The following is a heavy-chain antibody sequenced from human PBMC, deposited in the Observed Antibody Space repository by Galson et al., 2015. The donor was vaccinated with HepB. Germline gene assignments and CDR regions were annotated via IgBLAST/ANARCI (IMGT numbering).Heavy chain of an antibody. J-gene: IGHJ2*01. V-gene: IGHV4-59*08. CDR2: IYYSGST. Sequence: ETLSLTCTVSGGSISSYYWSWIRQPPGKGLEWIGYIYYSGSTNYNPSLKSRVTISVDTSKNQFSLKLSSVTAADTAVYYCARHWAWYFDLWGRGTLVTVSS. D-gene: IGHD3-16*01. CDR1: GGSISSYY. CDR3: ARHWAWYFDL.